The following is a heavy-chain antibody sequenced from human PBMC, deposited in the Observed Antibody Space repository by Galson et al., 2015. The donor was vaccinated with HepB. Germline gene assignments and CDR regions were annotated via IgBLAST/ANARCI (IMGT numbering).Heavy chain of an antibody. V-gene: IGHV3-23*01. CDR3: AQLGWGSVTPGY. CDR2: ISGSGGTI. Sequence: LRLSCAASGFIFSSYAMSWVRQAPGKGLEWVSTISGSGGTIYYADSVRGRVTISRDNSKNTLYLQMNSLRAEDTAVYYCAQLGWGSVTPGYWGQGTLVTVSS. D-gene: IGHD2-21*01. J-gene: IGHJ4*02. CDR1: GFIFSSYA.